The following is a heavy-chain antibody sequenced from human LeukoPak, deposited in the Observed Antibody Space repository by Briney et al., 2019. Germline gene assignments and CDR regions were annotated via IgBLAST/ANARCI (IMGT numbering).Heavy chain of an antibody. CDR3: ARVDRAARPFDY. D-gene: IGHD6-6*01. CDR1: GFTFSSYG. J-gene: IGHJ4*02. Sequence: PGGSLRLSCAASGFTFSSYGMHWVRQAPGKGLEWVAVISYDGTNKYYADSVKGRFTISRDNAKNSLYLQMNSLRAEDTAVYYCARVDRAARPFDYWGQGTLVTVSS. V-gene: IGHV3-30*03. CDR2: ISYDGTNK.